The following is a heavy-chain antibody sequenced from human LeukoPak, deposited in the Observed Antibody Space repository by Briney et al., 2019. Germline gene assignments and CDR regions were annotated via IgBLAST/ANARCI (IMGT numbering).Heavy chain of an antibody. J-gene: IGHJ6*02. Sequence: PSETLSLTCSVSGGSISRSRDYWGWIRQPPGKGLEWIGSIYYSGSTYYNPSLESRVTISVDSSKNQFSLKLSSVTAADTAVYYCASLGLDYDILTGYSHYYYYGMDVWGQGTTVTVSS. CDR3: ASLGLDYDILTGYSHYYYYGMDV. CDR1: GGSISRSRDY. D-gene: IGHD3-9*01. CDR2: IYYSGST. V-gene: IGHV4-39*01.